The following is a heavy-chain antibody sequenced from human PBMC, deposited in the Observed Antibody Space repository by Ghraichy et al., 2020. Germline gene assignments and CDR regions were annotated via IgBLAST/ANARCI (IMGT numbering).Heavy chain of an antibody. CDR2: FYYRGNT. V-gene: IGHV4-39*01. J-gene: IGHJ3*01. CDR3: AGPAPFLDTGRGYGVFYAFDL. CDR1: GCSIGSTTYY. Sequence: SETLSLTCTVSGCSIGSTTYYGCWSPQPPEGGLEWIACFYYRGNTYYNTSLKSRVTLALNTTKDQFSLSLSSVTAADTALYYCAGPAPFLDTGRGYGVFYAFDLWGQGTLVTVSS. D-gene: IGHD5-12*01.